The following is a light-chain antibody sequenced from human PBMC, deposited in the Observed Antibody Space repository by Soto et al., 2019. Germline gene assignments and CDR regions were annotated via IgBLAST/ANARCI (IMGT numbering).Light chain of an antibody. Sequence: EIVMTQSPATLSVSPGERATLSCRASQSVSSNLAWYQQKAGQAPRLLIYGASTRATGIPARFSGSGSGTEFTLTISSLQSEDFAVYYCQQYNSYVYTFGQGTKLEIK. CDR1: QSVSSN. CDR2: GAS. CDR3: QQYNSYVYT. J-gene: IGKJ2*01. V-gene: IGKV3-15*01.